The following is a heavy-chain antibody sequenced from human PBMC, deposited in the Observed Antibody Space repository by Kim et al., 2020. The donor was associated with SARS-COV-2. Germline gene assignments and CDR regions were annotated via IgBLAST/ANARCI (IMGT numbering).Heavy chain of an antibody. CDR3: ARGGDFYEKSGLGP. Sequence: SVKVSCKASGGLFGDFAITWVRQAPGQGLEWMGRIIPILGTTLYAQKFRGRLTFTADRTATTAYMELSSLRSDDTATYYCARGGDFYEKSGLGPWGQGT. J-gene: IGHJ4*02. D-gene: IGHD2-15*01. V-gene: IGHV1-69*04. CDR1: GGLFGDFA. CDR2: IIPILGTT.